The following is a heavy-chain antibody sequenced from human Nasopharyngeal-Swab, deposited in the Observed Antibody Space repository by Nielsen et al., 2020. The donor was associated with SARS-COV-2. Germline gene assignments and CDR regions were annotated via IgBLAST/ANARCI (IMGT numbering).Heavy chain of an antibody. V-gene: IGHV4-34*01. CDR2: INHSGST. CDR3: ARGRNIASRLLDS. J-gene: IGHJ4*02. D-gene: IGHD6-6*01. CDR1: GWSFSYYF. Sequence: GSLRLSCAASGWSFSYYFWTWIRQTPGKGMEWIGEINHSGSTNYNPSLKSRATIEVDTSKNQFSLQLRSVTSADTAVYYCARGRNIASRLLDSWDQGALVIVSS.